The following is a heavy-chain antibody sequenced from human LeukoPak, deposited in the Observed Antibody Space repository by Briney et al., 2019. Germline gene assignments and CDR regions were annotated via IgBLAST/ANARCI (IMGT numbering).Heavy chain of an antibody. CDR3: ASLMITFGGDKA. V-gene: IGHV3-23*01. J-gene: IGHJ5*02. D-gene: IGHD3-16*01. Sequence: GGSLRLSCAVSGFAFGSEAMSWVRQSPARGLEWVASISSGGGTTYYADYVKGRFTISRDNSKNSLFVQMNSLRAEDTAVYYCASLMITFGGDKAWGQGTLVTVSS. CDR2: ISSGGGTT. CDR1: GFAFGSEA.